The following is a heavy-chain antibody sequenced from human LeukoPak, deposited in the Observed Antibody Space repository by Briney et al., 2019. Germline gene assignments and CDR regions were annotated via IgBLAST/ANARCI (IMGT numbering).Heavy chain of an antibody. CDR2: IYYSGST. CDR3: ARPAGRAYCGGDCVRHWFDP. Sequence: SETLSLTCTVSGGSISSYYWSWIRQPPGKGLEWIGYIYYSGSTNYNPSLKSRVTISVDTSKNQFSLKLSSVTAADTAVYYCARPAGRAYCGGDCVRHWFDPWGQGTLVTVSS. V-gene: IGHV4-59*08. CDR1: GGSISSYY. D-gene: IGHD2-21*02. J-gene: IGHJ5*02.